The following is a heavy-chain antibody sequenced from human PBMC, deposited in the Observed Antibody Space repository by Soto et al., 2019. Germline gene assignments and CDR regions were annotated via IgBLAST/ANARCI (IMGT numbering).Heavy chain of an antibody. J-gene: IGHJ4*02. V-gene: IGHV4-39*01. D-gene: IGHD6-13*01. CDR1: GGSISSSSYY. Sequence: QLQLQESGPGLVKPSETLSLTCTVSGGSISSSSYYWGWIRQPPGKGLEWIGSIYYSGSTYYNPSLKSRVTISVDTSKNQFSLKLSSVTAADTAVYYCARPAGRWYYFDYWGQGTLVTVSS. CDR2: IYYSGST. CDR3: ARPAGRWYYFDY.